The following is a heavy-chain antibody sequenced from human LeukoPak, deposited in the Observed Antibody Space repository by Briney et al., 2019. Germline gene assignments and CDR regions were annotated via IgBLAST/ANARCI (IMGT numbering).Heavy chain of an antibody. V-gene: IGHV3-23*01. J-gene: IGHJ4*02. Sequence: GGSLRLSCAASGFTFSTYAMNWVRQAPGKGLEWVSGIGGGDDDRYYADSVKGRFTISRDNSKSTLYLQMNSLRAEDTAVYYCARQRITVAVGGDFDYWGQGTLVTVSS. D-gene: IGHD6-19*01. CDR1: GFTFSTYA. CDR3: ARQRITVAVGGDFDY. CDR2: IGGGDDDR.